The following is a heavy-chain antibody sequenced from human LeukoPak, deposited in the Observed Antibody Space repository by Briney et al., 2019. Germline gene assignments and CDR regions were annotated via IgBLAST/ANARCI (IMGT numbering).Heavy chain of an antibody. Sequence: GGSLRLSCVASGFTFNIYSMNWVRQAPGKGLEWVSSISASGGSTYYADSVKGRFTISRDNSKKTLYLQMNSLRGEDTAVYYCANPAKTDYVDYWGQGTLVTVSS. CDR1: GFTFNIYS. J-gene: IGHJ4*02. D-gene: IGHD4/OR15-4a*01. V-gene: IGHV3-23*01. CDR2: ISASGGST. CDR3: ANPAKTDYVDY.